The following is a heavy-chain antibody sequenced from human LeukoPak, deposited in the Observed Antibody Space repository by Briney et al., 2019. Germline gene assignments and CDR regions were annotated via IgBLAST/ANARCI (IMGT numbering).Heavy chain of an antibody. CDR2: ISYDGRNE. V-gene: IGHV3-30*18. Sequence: GGSLRLSCVASGFTFSDYGMLWVRQPPGKGPEWVAVISYDGRNEHYADSVKGRFTISRDNSKNTVFLQMNTLRTEDTAVYFCAKDKPIDYWGQGTLVTVSS. J-gene: IGHJ4*02. CDR3: AKDKPIDY. D-gene: IGHD1-14*01. CDR1: GFTFSDYG.